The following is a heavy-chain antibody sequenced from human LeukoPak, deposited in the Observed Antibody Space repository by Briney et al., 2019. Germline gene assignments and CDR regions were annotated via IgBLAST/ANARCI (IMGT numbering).Heavy chain of an antibody. CDR1: GFTFSSYY. CDR3: ARDRGIEVILTEDNWFDP. Sequence: GSLRLSCAASGFTFSSYYMSWVRQAPGKGLEWIGSIYDSGGTYYNPSLKSRVTISVDTSKNQFSLKLSSVTAADTAVYYCARDRGIEVILTEDNWFDPWGQGTLVTVPS. D-gene: IGHD3/OR15-3a*01. V-gene: IGHV4-39*07. CDR2: IYDSGGT. J-gene: IGHJ5*02.